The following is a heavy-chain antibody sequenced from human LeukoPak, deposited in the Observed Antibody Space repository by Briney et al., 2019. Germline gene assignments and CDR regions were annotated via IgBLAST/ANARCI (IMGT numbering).Heavy chain of an antibody. Sequence: PGRSLRLSCAASGFTFDDYAMHWVRQAPGKGLEWVSGISWNSGSIGYADSVKGRFTISRDNAKNSLYLQMNSLRAEDTALYYCAKDNTYYYDSSGYYGGKFDYWGQGTLVTVSS. CDR1: GFTFDDYA. D-gene: IGHD3-22*01. V-gene: IGHV3-9*01. CDR3: AKDNTYYYDSSGYYGGKFDY. CDR2: ISWNSGSI. J-gene: IGHJ4*02.